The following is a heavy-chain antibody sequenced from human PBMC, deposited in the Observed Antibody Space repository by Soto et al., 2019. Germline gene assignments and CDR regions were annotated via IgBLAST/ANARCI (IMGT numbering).Heavy chain of an antibody. CDR3: AKREGNTYGLFH. CDR2: IKTDGSST. J-gene: IGHJ4*02. V-gene: IGHV3-74*01. D-gene: IGHD5-18*01. Sequence: EVQLVESGGGLVQPGGSLRLSCAASGFSFSNYWIHWVRQAPGKGLVWVSRIKTDGSSTDYAASVKGRFTISRDNANNTLYLQMNSLTVEDTAVYYCAKREGNTYGLFHWGQGTLVTVSS. CDR1: GFSFSNYW.